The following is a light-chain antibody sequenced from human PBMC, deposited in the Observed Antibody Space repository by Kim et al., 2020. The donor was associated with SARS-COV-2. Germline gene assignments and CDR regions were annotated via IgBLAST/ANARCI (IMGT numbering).Light chain of an antibody. J-gene: IGKJ4*01. CDR2: AAS. CDR3: LQYRTYPFT. V-gene: IGKV1-16*01. Sequence: TAVGDRVTITCRASQDSNSQVAWFQQRPGKVPESLIFAASTLESGVPSRFSGSGSGTDFTLTISALQPEDFATYYCLQYRTYPFTFGGGTKVDIK. CDR1: QDSNSQ.